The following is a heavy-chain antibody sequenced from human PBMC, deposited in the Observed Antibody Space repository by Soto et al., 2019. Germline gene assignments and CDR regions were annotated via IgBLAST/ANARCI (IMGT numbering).Heavy chain of an antibody. D-gene: IGHD2-8*01. CDR2: IYTSGST. CDR3: ARSTLMVYAPYYYYGMDV. V-gene: IGHV4-4*07. Sequence: SETLSLTCTVSGGSISSYYWSWIRQPAGKGLEWIGRIYTSGSTNYNPSLKSRVTMSVDTSKNQFSLKLSSVTAADTAVYYCARSTLMVYAPYYYYGMDVWGQGTTVTV. J-gene: IGHJ6*02. CDR1: GGSISSYY.